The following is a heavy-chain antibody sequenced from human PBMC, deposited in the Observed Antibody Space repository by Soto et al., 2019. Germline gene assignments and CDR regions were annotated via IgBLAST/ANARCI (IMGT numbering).Heavy chain of an antibody. J-gene: IGHJ6*02. CDR2: FDPEDGET. CDR3: ARDQSTTGTTVYYYYYGMDV. V-gene: IGHV1-24*01. Sequence: ASVKLYCKVSGYTLTELSMHWVRQAPRKGLEWMGGFDPEDGETIYAQKFQGRVTMTEDTSTDTAYMELSSLRSEDTAVYYCARDQSTTGTTVYYYYYGMDVWGQGTTVTVS. D-gene: IGHD1-1*01. CDR1: GYTLTELS.